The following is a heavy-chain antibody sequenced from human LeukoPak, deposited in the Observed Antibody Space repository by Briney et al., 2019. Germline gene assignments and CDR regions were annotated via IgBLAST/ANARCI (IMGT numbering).Heavy chain of an antibody. CDR1: GFSSSSYG. D-gene: IGHD1-26*01. V-gene: IGHV3-48*02. CDR3: TTAVYSGSYWGKGYFDY. J-gene: IGHJ4*02. CDR2: ITGSSSTK. Sequence: QPGGSLRLSCAASGFSSSSYGMNWVRQAPGKGLEWVSYITGSSSTKYYADSVKGRFTISRDNAKNSLYLQMNSLRDEDTAVYYCTTAVYSGSYWGKGYFDYWGQGTLVTVSS.